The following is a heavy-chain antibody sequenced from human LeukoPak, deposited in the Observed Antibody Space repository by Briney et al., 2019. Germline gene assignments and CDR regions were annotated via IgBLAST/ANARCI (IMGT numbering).Heavy chain of an antibody. CDR1: GFTFSSYD. Sequence: GGSLRLSCGASGFTFSSYDMHWVRHPTGKGLEWVSAIGTAGDTYYPGSVKGRFTISRENAKNSLYLQMNSLRAGDTAVYYCARSSSSGYFDYWGQGTLVTVSS. V-gene: IGHV3-13*01. J-gene: IGHJ4*02. D-gene: IGHD6-13*01. CDR3: ARSSSSGYFDY. CDR2: IGTAGDT.